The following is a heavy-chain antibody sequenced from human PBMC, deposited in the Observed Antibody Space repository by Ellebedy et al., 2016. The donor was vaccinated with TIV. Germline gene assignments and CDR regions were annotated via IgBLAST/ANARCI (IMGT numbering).Heavy chain of an antibody. J-gene: IGHJ4*02. Sequence: PGGSLRLSCAASGFTFSSHWMHRVRQVPGKGLVWVSRINSDGSSTSYADSVTGRFTISRDNAKNTLYLQMNSLRAEDTAVYYCATFRFNWNYFDSWGQGTLVTVSS. CDR3: ATFRFNWNYFDS. CDR2: INSDGSST. V-gene: IGHV3-74*01. CDR1: GFTFSSHW. D-gene: IGHD1-20*01.